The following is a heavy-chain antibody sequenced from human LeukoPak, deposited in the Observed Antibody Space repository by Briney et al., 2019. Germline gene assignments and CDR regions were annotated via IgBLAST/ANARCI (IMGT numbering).Heavy chain of an antibody. CDR1: GFTFSSYW. CDR2: INTDGSST. V-gene: IGHV3-74*01. Sequence: GGSLRLSCAASGFTFSSYWMHWVRQAPGKGLVWVSRINTDGSSTSYADSVKGRFTISRDNSKNTLYLQMNSLRAEDTAVYYCAKMDIVVVPAGLFDYWGQGTLVTVSS. J-gene: IGHJ4*02. D-gene: IGHD2-2*03. CDR3: AKMDIVVVPAGLFDY.